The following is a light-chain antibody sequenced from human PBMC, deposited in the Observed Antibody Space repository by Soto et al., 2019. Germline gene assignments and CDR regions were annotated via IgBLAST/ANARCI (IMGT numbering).Light chain of an antibody. CDR3: QQYGSSPYT. Sequence: EIVLTPSPGTLSLSPGEGATLSCRASQSVSSSYLAWSQQKPGQAPRLLIYGASSRATGIPDRFSGSGSGTDFTLTISRLEPEDFAVYYCQQYGSSPYTFGQGNKLEI. V-gene: IGKV3-20*01. CDR1: QSVSSSY. CDR2: GAS. J-gene: IGKJ2*01.